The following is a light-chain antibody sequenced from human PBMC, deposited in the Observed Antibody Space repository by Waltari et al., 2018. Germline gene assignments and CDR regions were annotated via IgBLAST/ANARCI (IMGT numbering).Light chain of an antibody. CDR1: SSDVGGYNH. CDR3: GSYTSVSTSWV. V-gene: IGLV2-14*01. Sequence: QSALTQPASVAGSPGQSITISCTGTSSDVGGYNHVAWYQQHPGKAPKVMIYNVSKRPSGVSDRFSGSKSGNTASLTISGLQAEDEADYYCGSYTSVSTSWVFGGGTKLTVL. CDR2: NVS. J-gene: IGLJ3*02.